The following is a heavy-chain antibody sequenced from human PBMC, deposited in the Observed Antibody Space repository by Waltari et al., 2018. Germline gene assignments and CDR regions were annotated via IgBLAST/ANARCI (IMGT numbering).Heavy chain of an antibody. CDR3: ARSPLGEQLVPEYYFDY. CDR1: GFTVSSNY. Sequence: EVQLVESGGGLVQPGGSLRLSCAASGFTVSSNYMSWVRQAPGKGLEWVSVIYSGGSTYDADSVKGRFTISRHNSKNTLYLQMNSLRAEDTAVYYCARSPLGEQLVPEYYFDYWGQGTLVIVSS. D-gene: IGHD6-6*01. J-gene: IGHJ4*02. V-gene: IGHV3-53*04. CDR2: IYSGGST.